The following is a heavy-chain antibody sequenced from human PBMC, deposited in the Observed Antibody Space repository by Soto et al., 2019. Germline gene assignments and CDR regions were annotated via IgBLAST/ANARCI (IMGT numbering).Heavy chain of an antibody. J-gene: IGHJ4*02. D-gene: IGHD6-19*01. CDR2: ISGSGGST. CDR1: GFTFSSYA. CDR3: AKGSSGWYERFDY. V-gene: IGHV3-23*01. Sequence: EVQLLESGGGLVQPGGSLRLSCAASGFTFSSYAMSCVRQAPGKGLEWVSAISGSGGSTYYADSVKGRFTISRDNSKSTLYMQMNSLRAEDTAVYYCAKGSSGWYERFDYWGQGALVTVAS.